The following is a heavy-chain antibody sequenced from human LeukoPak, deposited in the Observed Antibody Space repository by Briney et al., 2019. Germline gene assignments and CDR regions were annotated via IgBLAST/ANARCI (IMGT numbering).Heavy chain of an antibody. CDR1: GGSISSYY. J-gene: IGHJ6*03. Sequence: PSETPSLTCTVSGGSISSYYWSWIRQPPGKGLEWMGYIYYSGSTNYNPSLKSRVTISVDTSKNQFSLKLSSVTAADTAVYYCARVADLPPGYCSSTSCPPMDVWGKGTTVTVSS. V-gene: IGHV4-59*01. CDR2: IYYSGST. D-gene: IGHD2-2*01. CDR3: ARVADLPPGYCSSTSCPPMDV.